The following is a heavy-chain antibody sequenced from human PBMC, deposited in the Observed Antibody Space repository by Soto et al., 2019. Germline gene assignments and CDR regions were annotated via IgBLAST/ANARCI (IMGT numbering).Heavy chain of an antibody. CDR3: ARGGISHWAYFYYMDV. CDR1: GGSLSDYF. D-gene: IGHD2-21*01. CDR2: INHLGSI. V-gene: IGHV4-34*01. Sequence: SETLSLTCVVSGGSLSDYFWSWIRQPPGMALEWIGEINHLGSINYNPSLKSRVTMSVDTSKNQFSLTLNSVTAADTATYYCARGGISHWAYFYYMDVWDRGATVTVS. J-gene: IGHJ6*03.